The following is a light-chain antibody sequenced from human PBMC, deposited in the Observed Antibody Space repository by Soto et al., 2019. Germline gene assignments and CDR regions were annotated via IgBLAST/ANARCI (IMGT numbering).Light chain of an antibody. CDR3: SSYKRSSTYV. CDR2: DVT. Sequence: QSVLTQPPSVSGSPGQSVAISCTGTSSDVGNYNRVSWYQQPPGTAPKLIIYDVTNRPSGVPDRFSGSKSGNTASLTISGLQADDEADYYCSSYKRSSTYVFGTGTKVTVL. V-gene: IGLV2-18*02. J-gene: IGLJ1*01. CDR1: SSDVGNYNR.